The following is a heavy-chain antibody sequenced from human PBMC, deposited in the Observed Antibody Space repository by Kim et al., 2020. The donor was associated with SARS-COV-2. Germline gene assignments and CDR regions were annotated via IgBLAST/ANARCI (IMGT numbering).Heavy chain of an antibody. CDR1: GGSFSGYY. CDR2: INHSGST. D-gene: IGHD2-15*01. CDR3: ASPVVAATRR. Sequence: SETLSLTCAVYGGSFSGYYWSWIRQPPGKGLEWIGEINHSGSTNYNPSLKSRVTISVDTSKNQFSLKLSSVTAADTAVYYCASPVVAATRRWGQGTLVTVSS. J-gene: IGHJ4*02. V-gene: IGHV4-34*01.